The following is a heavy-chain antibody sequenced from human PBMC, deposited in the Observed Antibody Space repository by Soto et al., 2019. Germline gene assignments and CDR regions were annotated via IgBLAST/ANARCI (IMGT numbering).Heavy chain of an antibody. V-gene: IGHV3-23*01. D-gene: IGHD2-2*01. J-gene: IGHJ4*02. CDR2: ISGNGGST. CDR3: AKRPASIITFDY. CDR1: GFTLSNYA. Sequence: GGAPKISSATSGFTLSNYALKLVRPAPGKGLEWVSTISGNGGSTYYADSVKGRFTISRDNSKNMLFLQINSLRDDDSAVYYCAKRPASIITFDYWGQGTPVTVSS.